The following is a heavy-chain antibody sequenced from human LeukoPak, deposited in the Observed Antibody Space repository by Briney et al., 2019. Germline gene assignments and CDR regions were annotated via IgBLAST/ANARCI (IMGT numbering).Heavy chain of an antibody. CDR2: ISAGNDI. V-gene: IGHV3-21*01. D-gene: IGHD3-3*01. CDR3: ARALNLEWSDY. J-gene: IGHJ4*02. Sequence: GGSLRLSCAASGFSFNNYTMVWVRQTPGKGLEWVSVISAGNDIVYADSVKGRFSISRDNAKNSLYLQMNSLRAEDTAVYYCARALNLEWSDYWGQGTLVAVSS. CDR1: GFSFNNYT.